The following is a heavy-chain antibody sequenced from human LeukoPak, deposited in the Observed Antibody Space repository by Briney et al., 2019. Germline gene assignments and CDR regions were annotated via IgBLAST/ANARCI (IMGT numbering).Heavy chain of an antibody. V-gene: IGHV5-51*01. D-gene: IGHD1-26*01. CDR1: GYSFSTYW. CDR2: IYPGDSDA. J-gene: IGHJ4*02. Sequence: GESLKISCKGSGYSFSTYWIGWVRQMPGKGLEWMGIIYPGDSDARYSPSFQGQVTISADKSISTAYLQWSSLKASDTAMFYCARLISSGTYYEPFDYWGQGTLVTVSS. CDR3: ARLISSGTYYEPFDY.